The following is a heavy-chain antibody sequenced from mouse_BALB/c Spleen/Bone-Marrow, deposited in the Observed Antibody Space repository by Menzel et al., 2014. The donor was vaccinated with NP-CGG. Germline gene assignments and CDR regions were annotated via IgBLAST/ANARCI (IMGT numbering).Heavy chain of an antibody. CDR3: ATMITDWYFDV. D-gene: IGHD2-4*01. CDR2: IDPANGNT. V-gene: IGHV14-3*02. Sequence: EVQLQQSGAELVKPGASVKLSCTASGFNIKDTYMHWVKQRPEQGLEWIGRIDPANGNTKYDPKFQGKATITADTSSNTVCLQLSSLTSEDTAVYYCATMITDWYFDVWGAGTTVSVSS. J-gene: IGHJ1*01. CDR1: GFNIKDTY.